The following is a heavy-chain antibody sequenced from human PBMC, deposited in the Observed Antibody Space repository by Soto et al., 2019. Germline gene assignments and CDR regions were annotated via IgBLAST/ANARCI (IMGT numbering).Heavy chain of an antibody. Sequence: EVQLLESGGGLVQPGGSLRLSCTASGFTFNRHAMTWVRQAPGKGLEWVSGLSDSGGSIYYADSVKGRFTISRDNSMNTLYRQMNTLRAEDTAVYYCAKVSSAWYAGFFDLWGQGTLVPVSS. D-gene: IGHD2-8*01. V-gene: IGHV3-23*01. CDR1: GFTFNRHA. J-gene: IGHJ4*02. CDR3: AKVSSAWYAGFFDL. CDR2: LSDSGGSI.